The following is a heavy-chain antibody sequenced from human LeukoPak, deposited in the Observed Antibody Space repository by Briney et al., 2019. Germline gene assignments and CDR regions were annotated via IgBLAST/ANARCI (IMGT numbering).Heavy chain of an antibody. CDR2: FDPEDGET. V-gene: IGHV1-24*01. Sequence: ASVKVSCKVSGYTLTELSMHWVRQAPGKGLEWMRGFDPEDGETIYAQKFQGRVTMTEDTSTDTAYMELSSLRSEDTAVYYCATLSRITMVRGAIPLHNWFDPWGQGTLVTVSS. J-gene: IGHJ5*02. CDR1: GYTLTELS. D-gene: IGHD3-10*01. CDR3: ATLSRITMVRGAIPLHNWFDP.